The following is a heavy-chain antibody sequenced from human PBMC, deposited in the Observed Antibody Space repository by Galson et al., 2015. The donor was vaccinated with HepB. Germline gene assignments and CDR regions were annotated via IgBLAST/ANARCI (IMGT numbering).Heavy chain of an antibody. Sequence: CAISGDSVSSSSAAWNWIRQSPSRGLEWLGRTFYRSKWYNAYAVSVKSRITINPDTSKNQFSLQLNSVTPEDTAVYYCASSCSSTSCYLAPEPGPFDPWGQGTLVTVSS. CDR2: TFYRSKWYN. V-gene: IGHV6-1*01. CDR1: GDSVSSSSAA. CDR3: ASSCSSTSCYLAPEPGPFDP. J-gene: IGHJ5*02. D-gene: IGHD2-2*01.